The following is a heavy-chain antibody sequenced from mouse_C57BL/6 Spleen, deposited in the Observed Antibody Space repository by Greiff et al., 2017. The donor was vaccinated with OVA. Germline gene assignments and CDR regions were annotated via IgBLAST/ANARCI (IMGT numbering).Heavy chain of an antibody. CDR1: GYTFTSYW. Sequence: VQLQQSGTVLARPGASVKMSCKTSGYTFTSYWMHWVKQRPGQGLAWIGAIYPGNSDTSYNQKFKGKAKLTAVTSASTAYMELSSLTNEDSAVYYCTRGDYGSSYNYAMDYWGQGTSVTVSS. J-gene: IGHJ4*01. D-gene: IGHD1-1*01. CDR2: IYPGNSDT. V-gene: IGHV1-5*01. CDR3: TRGDYGSSYNYAMDY.